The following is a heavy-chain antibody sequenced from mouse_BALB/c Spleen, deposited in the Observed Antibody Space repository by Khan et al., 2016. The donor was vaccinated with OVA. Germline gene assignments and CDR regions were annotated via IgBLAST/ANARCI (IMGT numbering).Heavy chain of an antibody. CDR2: IRLKSNIYAT. Sequence: EVKLEESGGGLVQPGGSMKLSCVASGFTFSNYWMNWVRQSPEKGFEWVAEIRLKSNIYATHYAESVRGRFTISRDDSRSSVYLQMNNLGAEDTGIYYCARGWDWYFDVWCAGTTVTVSS. CDR1: GFTFSNYW. V-gene: IGHV6-6*02. D-gene: IGHD3-3*01. CDR3: ARGWDWYFDV. J-gene: IGHJ1*01.